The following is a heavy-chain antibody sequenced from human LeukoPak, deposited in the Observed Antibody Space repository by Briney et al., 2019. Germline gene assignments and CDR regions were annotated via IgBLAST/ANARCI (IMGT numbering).Heavy chain of an antibody. D-gene: IGHD3-10*01. Sequence: GGSLRLSCAASGFIGSSNYMTLVRQAPGKGLEWVSVIHSGGRAYYADSVKSRFTTSRDNSKNTLDLQMNSLSVEDTAVYYCVGVETITMVRGVSGDVWGKGTTVTVSS. CDR3: VGVETITMVRGVSGDV. J-gene: IGHJ6*04. CDR1: GFIGSSNY. V-gene: IGHV3-66*02. CDR2: IHSGGRA.